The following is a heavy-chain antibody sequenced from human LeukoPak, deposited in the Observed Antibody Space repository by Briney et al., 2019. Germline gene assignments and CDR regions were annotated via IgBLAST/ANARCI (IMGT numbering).Heavy chain of an antibody. Sequence: GGSLRLSCAASGFTFSSYGMHWVRQAPGKGLEWVAVISYDGSNKYYADSVKGRFTISRDNSKNTLYLQMNSLRAQDTAVYYCAKDRADYGMDVWGQGTTVTVSS. V-gene: IGHV3-30*18. J-gene: IGHJ6*02. D-gene: IGHD3-10*01. CDR2: ISYDGSNK. CDR1: GFTFSSYG. CDR3: AKDRADYGMDV.